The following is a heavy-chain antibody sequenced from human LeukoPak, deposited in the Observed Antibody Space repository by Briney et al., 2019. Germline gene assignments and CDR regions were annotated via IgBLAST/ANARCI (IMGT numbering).Heavy chain of an antibody. CDR3: ARAYETGSFDY. J-gene: IGHJ4*02. CDR2: ISAYNGNT. Sequence: ASVKVSCKPSGYTFTTYGISWVRQAPGQGLEWMGWISAYNGNTNYAQKLQGRVTMTTDASTSTAYMELRSLRSDDTAVYYCARAYETGSFDYWGQGTLVTVSS. D-gene: IGHD1-1*01. CDR1: GYTFTTYG. V-gene: IGHV1-18*01.